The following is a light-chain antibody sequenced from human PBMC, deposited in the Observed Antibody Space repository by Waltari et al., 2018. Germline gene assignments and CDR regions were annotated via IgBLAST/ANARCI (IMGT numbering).Light chain of an antibody. V-gene: IGKV1-39*01. CDR3: QQSYISPPLT. CDR1: QTISNY. Sequence: DIQLTQSTSSLSACVEHSVTITCRASQTISNYLNWYQQKPGKAPKLLIYAASSLQSGVPSRFSGSGSGTDFTLTISSLQPEDFATYFCQQSYISPPLTFGGGTKVEIK. CDR2: AAS. J-gene: IGKJ4*01.